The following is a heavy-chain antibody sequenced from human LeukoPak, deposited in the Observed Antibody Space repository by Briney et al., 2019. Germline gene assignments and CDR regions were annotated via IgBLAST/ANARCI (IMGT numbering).Heavy chain of an antibody. J-gene: IGHJ5*02. D-gene: IGHD1-7*01. CDR2: IYTSGST. V-gene: IGHV4-4*07. CDR3: AIYPIGTTKWNNWFDP. CDR1: GGSISSYY. Sequence: SETLSLTCTVSGGSISSYYWSWIRQPAGKGLEWSGRIYTSGSTNYNPSLKSRVTMSVDTSKNQFSLKLSSVTAADTAVYYCAIYPIGTTKWNNWFDPWDQGTLVTVSS.